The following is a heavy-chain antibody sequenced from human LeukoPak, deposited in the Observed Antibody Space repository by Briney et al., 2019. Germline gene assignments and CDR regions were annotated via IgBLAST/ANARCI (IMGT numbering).Heavy chain of an antibody. V-gene: IGHV3-53*01. Sequence: GESLNFSCAASGFTVSSNYMSWVRQAPGKGLEWVSVIYSGGSTYYADSVKGRFTISRDNSKNTLYLQMNSLRAEDTAVYYCARSLWSGFYYYYDMDVWGKGTTVTVSS. D-gene: IGHD3-3*01. CDR2: IYSGGST. CDR1: GFTVSSNY. CDR3: ARSLWSGFYYYYDMDV. J-gene: IGHJ6*03.